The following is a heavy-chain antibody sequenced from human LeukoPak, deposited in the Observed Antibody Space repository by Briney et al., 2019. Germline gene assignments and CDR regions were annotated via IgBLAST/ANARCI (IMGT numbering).Heavy chain of an antibody. Sequence: GASVKVSRKASGYTFTGYYMHWVRQAPGQGLEGMGWINPNSGGTNYAQKFQGRVTMTRDTSISTAYMELSRLRPDDTAVYYCARDRLRTGHGDYEYWGQETLVTVSS. CDR3: ARDRLRTGHGDYEY. J-gene: IGHJ4*02. CDR2: INPNSGGT. D-gene: IGHD4-17*01. V-gene: IGHV1-2*02. CDR1: GYTFTGYY.